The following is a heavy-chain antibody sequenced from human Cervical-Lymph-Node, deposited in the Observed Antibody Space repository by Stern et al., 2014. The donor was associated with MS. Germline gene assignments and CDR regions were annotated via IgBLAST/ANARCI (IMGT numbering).Heavy chain of an antibody. Sequence: EVQLVESGGGLVKPGGSLRLSCAASGFTFSSYSMNWVRQAPGKGLEWVSSISSSSSYIYYADSVKGRFTISRDNAKNSLYLQMNSLRAEDTAVYYCAREEYNWNDFENNWFDPWGQGTLVTVSS. CDR2: ISSSSSYI. CDR1: GFTFSSYS. CDR3: AREEYNWNDFENNWFDP. V-gene: IGHV3-21*01. J-gene: IGHJ5*02. D-gene: IGHD1-1*01.